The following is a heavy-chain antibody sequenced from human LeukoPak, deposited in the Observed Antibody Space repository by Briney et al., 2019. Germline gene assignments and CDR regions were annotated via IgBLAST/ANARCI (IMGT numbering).Heavy chain of an antibody. CDR2: MNPNSGNT. V-gene: IGHV1-8*02. Sequence: ASVKVSCKASGYTFTGYYMHWVRQATGQGLEWMGWMNPNSGNTGYAQKFQGRVTMTRNTSISTAYMELSSLRSEDTAVCYCARGRSSTIHYYFDYWGQGTLVTVSS. CDR3: ARGRSSTIHYYFDY. D-gene: IGHD2-2*01. J-gene: IGHJ4*02. CDR1: GYTFTGYY.